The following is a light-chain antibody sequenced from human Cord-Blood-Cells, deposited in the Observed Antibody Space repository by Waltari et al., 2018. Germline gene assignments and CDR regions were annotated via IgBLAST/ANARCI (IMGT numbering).Light chain of an antibody. CDR1: QSVSSY. V-gene: IGKV3-11*01. Sequence: VLTQSPTTLPLSPRERATLSCRASQSVSSYLAWYQQKPGQAPRLLIYDASNRATGIPARFSGSGSGTDFTLTISSLEPEDFAVYYCQQRSNWPRTFGQGTKVEIK. CDR2: DAS. J-gene: IGKJ2*01. CDR3: QQRSNWPRT.